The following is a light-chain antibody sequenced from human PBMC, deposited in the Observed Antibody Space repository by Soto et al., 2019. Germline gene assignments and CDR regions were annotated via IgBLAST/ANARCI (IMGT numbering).Light chain of an antibody. CDR1: QDISNY. J-gene: IGKJ5*01. Sequence: DIQMTQSPSSLSASVGDRVTITCQASQDISNYLNWYQQKPGKAPKLLIYDASNLETGVPSRFSGSGSGTDFTFTISSLQPEDIATYYCPQYDNLPITFGHGTRLDIK. V-gene: IGKV1-33*01. CDR3: PQYDNLPIT. CDR2: DAS.